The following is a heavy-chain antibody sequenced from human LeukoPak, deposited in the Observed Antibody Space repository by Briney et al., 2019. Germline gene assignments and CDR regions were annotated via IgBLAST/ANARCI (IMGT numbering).Heavy chain of an antibody. CDR3: ARGDCSGGSCSEGY. CDR1: GGSISSYY. CDR2: IYTSGST. Sequence: SETLSLTCTVSGGSISSYYWSWIRQPAGKGLEWIGRIYTSGSTNYNPSLKSRVTMSVDTSKNQFSLKLSSVTTADTAVYYCARGDCSGGSCSEGYWGQGTLVTVSS. D-gene: IGHD2-15*01. V-gene: IGHV4-4*07. J-gene: IGHJ4*02.